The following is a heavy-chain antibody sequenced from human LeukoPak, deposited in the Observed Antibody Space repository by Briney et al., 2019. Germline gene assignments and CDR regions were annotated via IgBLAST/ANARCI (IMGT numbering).Heavy chain of an antibody. J-gene: IGHJ4*02. CDR2: INPNSGGT. V-gene: IGHV1-2*02. CDR3: ARAHYYDSRGNFDY. Sequence: ASVKVSCKASGYTFTGYYMHWVRQAPGPGLEWRGWINPNSGGTNYAQKLQGRVTMTTDTSTSTAYMELRSLRSDDTAVYYCARAHYYDSRGNFDYWGQGTLVTVSS. D-gene: IGHD3-22*01. CDR1: GYTFTGYY.